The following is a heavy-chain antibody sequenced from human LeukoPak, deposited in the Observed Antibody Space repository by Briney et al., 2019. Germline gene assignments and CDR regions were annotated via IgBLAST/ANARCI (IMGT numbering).Heavy chain of an antibody. D-gene: IGHD6-19*01. CDR3: ARPTDPQWMAFEY. J-gene: IGHJ4*02. V-gene: IGHV1-2*02. Sequence: ASVKISCKASGYTFTDYYIHWARQAPGQGLEWMGWIHPNSGNTKYVQKFQGRVTMTRDTSITTAYMDLSRLTSDDTAMYYCARPTDPQWMAFEYWGQGTLVTVSS. CDR1: GYTFTDYY. CDR2: IHPNSGNT.